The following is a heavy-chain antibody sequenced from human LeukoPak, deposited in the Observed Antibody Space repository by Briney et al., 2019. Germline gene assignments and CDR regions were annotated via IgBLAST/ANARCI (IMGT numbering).Heavy chain of an antibody. D-gene: IGHD3-10*01. CDR3: AKVHYYGSGSYYNPLDY. CDR1: GFSFSSYW. Sequence: PGGSLRLSCAASGFSFSSYWMHWVRQAPGKGLEWVSGISWNSGSIGYADSVKGRFTISRDNAKNSLYLQMNSLRAEDTALYYCAKVHYYGSGSYYNPLDYWGQGTLVTVSS. J-gene: IGHJ4*02. CDR2: ISWNSGSI. V-gene: IGHV3-9*01.